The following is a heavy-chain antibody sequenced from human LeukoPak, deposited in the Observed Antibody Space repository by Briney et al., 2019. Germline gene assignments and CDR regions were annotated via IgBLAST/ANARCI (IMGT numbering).Heavy chain of an antibody. CDR1: GYTFTSYA. Sequence: ASVKVSCKASGYTFTSYAMRWVRQAPGQRLEWMGWINAGNGNTKYSQKFQGRVTITRDTSASTAYMELSSLRSEDTAVYYCARGYSSSWYKYNWFDPWGQGTLVTVSS. V-gene: IGHV1-3*01. J-gene: IGHJ5*02. CDR2: INAGNGNT. CDR3: ARGYSSSWYKYNWFDP. D-gene: IGHD6-13*01.